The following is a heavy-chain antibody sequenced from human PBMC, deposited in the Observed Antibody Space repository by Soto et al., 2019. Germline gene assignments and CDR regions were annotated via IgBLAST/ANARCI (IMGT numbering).Heavy chain of an antibody. CDR1: GFTFSSYS. Sequence: PGGSLRLSCEGSGFTFSSYSMNWVRQAPGKGLEWVSSISGSGGYIYYADSVKGRFTISRDNAKNSLYLQMTSLRDEDTALYYCARDRQSTPFYAADYWGQGSLFTVSS. J-gene: IGHJ4*02. CDR3: ARDRQSTPFYAADY. D-gene: IGHD2-15*01. CDR2: ISGSGGYI. V-gene: IGHV3-21*01.